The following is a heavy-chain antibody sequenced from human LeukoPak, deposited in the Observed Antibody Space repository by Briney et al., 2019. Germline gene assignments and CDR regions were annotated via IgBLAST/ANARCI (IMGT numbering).Heavy chain of an antibody. D-gene: IGHD3-10*01. Sequence: ASVKVSCKASGYTFTSYDFNWVRQATGQGLEWMGWMNPNSGNTGYAQKFQGRVTMTRNTSISTAYMELSSLRSEDTAVYYCARVSSFVSITMVRGTPSSYYYYGMDVWGQGTTVTVSS. CDR3: ARVSSFVSITMVRGTPSSYYYYGMDV. V-gene: IGHV1-8*01. J-gene: IGHJ6*02. CDR1: GYTFTSYD. CDR2: MNPNSGNT.